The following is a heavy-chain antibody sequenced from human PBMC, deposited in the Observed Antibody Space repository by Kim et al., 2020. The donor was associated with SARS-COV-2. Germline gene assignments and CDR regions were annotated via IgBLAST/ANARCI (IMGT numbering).Heavy chain of an antibody. CDR2: INAGNGNT. CDR3: AREGPALRYFDWSQPGELYGMDV. J-gene: IGHJ6*02. V-gene: IGHV1-3*01. D-gene: IGHD3-9*01. CDR1: GYTFTSYA. Sequence: ASVKVSCKASGYTFTSYAMHWVRQAPGQRLEWMGWINAGNGNTKYSQKFQGRVTITRDTSASTAYMELSSLRSEDTAVYYCAREGPALRYFDWSQPGELYGMDVWGQGTTVTVSS.